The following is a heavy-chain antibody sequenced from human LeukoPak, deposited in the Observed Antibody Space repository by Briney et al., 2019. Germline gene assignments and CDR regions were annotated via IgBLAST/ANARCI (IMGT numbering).Heavy chain of an antibody. CDR3: ARAIYLDV. CDR1: GGSISSGDYY. J-gene: IGHJ6*02. V-gene: IGHV4-30-4*01. D-gene: IGHD3-10*01. CDR2: IYYNGRT. Sequence: KSSETLSLTCTVSGGSISSGDYYWSWIRQPPGKGLEWIGYIYYNGRTYYNPSLEGRVAISVDTSKNQFSLKLSSVTAADTAVYYCARAIYLDVWGQGTTVTVSS.